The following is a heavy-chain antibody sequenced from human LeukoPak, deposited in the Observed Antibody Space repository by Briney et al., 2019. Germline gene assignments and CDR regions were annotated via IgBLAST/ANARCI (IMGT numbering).Heavy chain of an antibody. CDR2: ISYDGSNK. D-gene: IGHD3-10*01. Sequence: PGGSLRLSCAASGFTFSSYAMHWVRQAPGKGLEWVAVISYDGSNKYYADSVKGRFTISRDNSKNTLYLQMNGLRAEDTAVYYCARGSGSYYPYFDYWGQGTLVTVSS. V-gene: IGHV3-30*04. CDR1: GFTFSSYA. CDR3: ARGSGSYYPYFDY. J-gene: IGHJ4*02.